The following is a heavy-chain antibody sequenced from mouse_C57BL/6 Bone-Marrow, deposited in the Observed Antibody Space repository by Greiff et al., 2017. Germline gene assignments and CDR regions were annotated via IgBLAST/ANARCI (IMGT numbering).Heavy chain of an antibody. CDR1: GYTFTSYW. V-gene: IGHV1-61*01. D-gene: IGHD2-5*01. Sequence: QVQLQQPGAELVRPGSSVKLSCKASGYTFTSYWMDWVKQRPGQGLEWIGNIYPSDSETPYNQKFKDKATLTVDKSSSTAYMQLSSLTSEDSAVYYCARDGTASYYSNRWYFDVWGTGTTVTVSS. CDR2: IYPSDSET. CDR3: ARDGTASYYSNRWYFDV. J-gene: IGHJ1*03.